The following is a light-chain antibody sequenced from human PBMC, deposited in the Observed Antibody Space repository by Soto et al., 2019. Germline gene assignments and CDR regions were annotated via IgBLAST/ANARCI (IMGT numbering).Light chain of an antibody. CDR2: AAS. CDR3: QQANSFPWT. CDR1: QDISNW. J-gene: IGKJ1*01. V-gene: IGKV1-12*01. Sequence: DIQMTQSPSSVSASVGDRFTITCRASQDISNWLAWYQQKPGKAPDLLIYAASSLQSGVPSRFTGSGSGTDFTLTINSLQPEDFATYYCQQANSFPWTFGQGTKVDIK.